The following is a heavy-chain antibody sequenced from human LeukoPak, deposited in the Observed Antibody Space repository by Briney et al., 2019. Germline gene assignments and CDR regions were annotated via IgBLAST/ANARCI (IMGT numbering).Heavy chain of an antibody. D-gene: IGHD3-16*01. J-gene: IGHJ4*02. CDR2: ITGSSHKT. Sequence: GGSLRLSCEASGFTSSNYALNWIRQAPGKGLEWISSITGSSHKTHYAQSLRGRVTISRDNAKNSLYLQMDSPRVEDTAVYYCGGGPSSTTEFDSWGQGTLVIVS. CDR1: GFTSSNYA. V-gene: IGHV3-21*01. CDR3: GGGPSSTTEFDS.